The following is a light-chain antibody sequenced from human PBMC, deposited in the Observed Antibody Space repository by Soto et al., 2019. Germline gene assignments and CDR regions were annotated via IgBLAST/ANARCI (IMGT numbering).Light chain of an antibody. J-gene: IGKJ1*01. V-gene: IGKV2-30*01. Sequence: EVVVTQSPLSLPVTLGQPASISCRSTQSLVYTDGNTYLAWFHQRPGQSPRRLNYKVSNRYSGVPDKYSGSGSGSDLRLTISRVEAAEVGIYYCMQGTHWPWTYVLGTRVEI. CDR2: KVS. CDR3: MQGTHWPWT. CDR1: QSLVYTDGNTY.